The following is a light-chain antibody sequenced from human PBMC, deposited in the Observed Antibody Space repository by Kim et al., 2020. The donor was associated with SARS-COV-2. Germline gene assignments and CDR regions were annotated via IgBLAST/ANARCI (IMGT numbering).Light chain of an antibody. V-gene: IGKV3-11*01. CDR3: QQRSSWPLT. CDR1: RSVRIL. Sequence: PGERAAHSVRASRSVRILVAWFQQRPGQAPRLLIHGASNRASGTPARFSGSGYGTDFTLTISSLEPEDFAVYYCQQRSSWPLTFGPGTKVDIK. CDR2: GAS. J-gene: IGKJ3*01.